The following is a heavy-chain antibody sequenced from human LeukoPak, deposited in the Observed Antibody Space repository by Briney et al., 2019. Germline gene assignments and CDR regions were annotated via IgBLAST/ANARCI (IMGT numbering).Heavy chain of an antibody. CDR3: ARDSSYYYDSNGWDY. CDR1: GFTVSSNY. V-gene: IGHV3-66*01. Sequence: GGSLRLSCAASGFTVSSNYMSWVRQAPGKGLEWVSVIYSGGSTYYADSVKGRFTISRDNSKNTLYLQMNSLRAEDTAVYYCARDSSYYYDSNGWDYWGQGTLVTVSS. CDR2: IYSGGST. J-gene: IGHJ4*02. D-gene: IGHD3-22*01.